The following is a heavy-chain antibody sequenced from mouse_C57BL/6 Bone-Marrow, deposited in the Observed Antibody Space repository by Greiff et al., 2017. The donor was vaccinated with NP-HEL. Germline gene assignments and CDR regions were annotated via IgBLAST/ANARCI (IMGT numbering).Heavy chain of an antibody. CDR1: GYSFTGYY. D-gene: IGHD1-1*02. V-gene: IGHV1-42*01. CDR3: ARGGPYFDY. Sequence: VQLKQSGPELVKPGASVKISCKASGYSFTGYYMNWVKQSPEKSLEWIGEINPSTGGTTYNQKFKAKATVTVDKSSSTAYMQLKSLTSEDSAVYYCARGGPYFDYWGQGTTLTVSS. CDR2: INPSTGGT. J-gene: IGHJ2*01.